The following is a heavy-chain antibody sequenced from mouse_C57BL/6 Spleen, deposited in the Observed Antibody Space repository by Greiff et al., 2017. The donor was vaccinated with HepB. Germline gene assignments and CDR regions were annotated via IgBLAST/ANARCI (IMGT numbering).Heavy chain of an antibody. Sequence: QVQLQQSGAELVRPGSSVKLSCKASGYTFTSYWMDWVKQRPGQGLEWIGNIYPSDSETNYNQKFKDKATLTVDKSSSTAYMQLSSLTSEDSAVYSCARGRDYDDQYYFDYWGQGTTLTVSS. CDR2: IYPSDSET. CDR1: GYTFTSYW. D-gene: IGHD2-4*01. J-gene: IGHJ2*01. CDR3: ARGRDYDDQYYFDY. V-gene: IGHV1-61*01.